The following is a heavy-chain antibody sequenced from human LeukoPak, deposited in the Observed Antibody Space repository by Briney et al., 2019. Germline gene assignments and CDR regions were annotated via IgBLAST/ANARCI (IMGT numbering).Heavy chain of an antibody. CDR2: ISGSGGST. Sequence: PGGSLRLSCAASGFTFSSYAMSWVRQAPGKGLEWVSAISGSGGSTYYADSVKGRFTISRDNSKNTLYLQMNSLRAEDTAVYYCAKDPRRDSSSWDWFDPWGQGTLVTVSS. J-gene: IGHJ5*02. V-gene: IGHV3-23*01. CDR1: GFTFSSYA. CDR3: AKDPRRDSSSWDWFDP. D-gene: IGHD6-13*01.